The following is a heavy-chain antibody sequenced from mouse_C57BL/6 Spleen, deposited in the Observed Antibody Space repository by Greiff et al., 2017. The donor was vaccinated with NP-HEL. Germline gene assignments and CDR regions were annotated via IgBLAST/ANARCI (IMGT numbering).Heavy chain of an antibody. D-gene: IGHD2-1*01. Sequence: EVQLQESVAELVRPGASVKLSCTASGFNIKNTYMHWVKQRPEQGLEWIGRIDPANGNTKYAPKFQGKATITADTSSNTAYLQLSSLTSEDTAIYYCASFYYGNSAWFAYWGQGTLVTVSA. CDR2: IDPANGNT. CDR3: ASFYYGNSAWFAY. V-gene: IGHV14-3*01. J-gene: IGHJ3*01. CDR1: GFNIKNTY.